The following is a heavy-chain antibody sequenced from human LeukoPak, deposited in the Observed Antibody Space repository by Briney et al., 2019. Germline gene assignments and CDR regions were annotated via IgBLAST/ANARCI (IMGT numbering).Heavy chain of an antibody. CDR2: ISGSGGST. CDR1: GFTFSSYA. J-gene: IGHJ4*02. V-gene: IGHV3-23*01. Sequence: GGSLRLSCAASGFTFSSYAMSWVRQAPGKGLEWVSAISGSGGSTYYADSVKGRLTISRDNSKNTLYLQMNSLRAEDTAVYYCAKDLDYDFWSGPQFDYWGQGTLVTVSS. D-gene: IGHD3-3*01. CDR3: AKDLDYDFWSGPQFDY.